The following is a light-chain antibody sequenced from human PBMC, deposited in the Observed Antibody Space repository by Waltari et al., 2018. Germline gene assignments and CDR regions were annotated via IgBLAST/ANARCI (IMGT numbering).Light chain of an antibody. J-gene: IGKJ2*01. Sequence: EIVLTQSPGPLSLSLGERATLPCRASQSVSSSYLAWYQQKPGQAPRLLIYGSSSRATGIPDRFSGSGSATDFTLTISRLEPEDFAVYYCQQYGSSPPNTFGQGTKLEI. V-gene: IGKV3-20*01. CDR1: QSVSSSY. CDR2: GSS. CDR3: QQYGSSPPNT.